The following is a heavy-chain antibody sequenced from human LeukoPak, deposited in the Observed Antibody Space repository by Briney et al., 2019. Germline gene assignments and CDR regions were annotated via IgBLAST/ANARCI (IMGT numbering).Heavy chain of an antibody. CDR2: IYWDDDK. Sequence: SGPTLVNPTQTLTLTCTFSGFSLSTDAVDVAWIRQPPGKALEWLALIYWDDDKRYNASLESRLTITKDPSGNQVVLTMTNMDPVDTATYYCAHTVSIGSRWHDDLNWFDPWGQGTLVTVSS. CDR1: GFSLSTDAVD. D-gene: IGHD6-13*01. V-gene: IGHV2-5*02. CDR3: AHTVSIGSRWHDDLNWFDP. J-gene: IGHJ5*02.